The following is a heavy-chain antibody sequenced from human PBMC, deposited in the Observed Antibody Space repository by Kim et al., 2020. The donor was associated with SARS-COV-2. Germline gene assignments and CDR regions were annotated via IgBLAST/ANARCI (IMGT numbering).Heavy chain of an antibody. CDR2: MQPNTGNT. Sequence: ASVKVSCKASGYTLTSYDINWVRQATGQGLEWMGWMQPNTGNTGYAQKFQGRVTMTRDTSISTAYMELSGLTSEDTAVYYCARRKGLAGPAYYYYGLDVW. D-gene: IGHD6-13*01. V-gene: IGHV1-8*01. CDR1: GYTLTSYD. J-gene: IGHJ6*01. CDR3: ARRKGLAGPAYYYYGLDV.